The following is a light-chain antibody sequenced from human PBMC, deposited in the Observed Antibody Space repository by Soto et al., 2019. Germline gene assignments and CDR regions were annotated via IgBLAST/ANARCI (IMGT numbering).Light chain of an antibody. CDR3: QQYGSSPTWT. CDR1: QSVSSN. CDR2: GAF. J-gene: IGKJ1*01. Sequence: EIVMTQSPVTLSVSPGERATLSCRASQSVSSNLAWYQQKPGQAPSLLIYGAFTRATGIPARFSGTGSGTEFTLTISRLEPEDFAVYHCQQYGSSPTWTFGQGTKVDIK. V-gene: IGKV3-15*01.